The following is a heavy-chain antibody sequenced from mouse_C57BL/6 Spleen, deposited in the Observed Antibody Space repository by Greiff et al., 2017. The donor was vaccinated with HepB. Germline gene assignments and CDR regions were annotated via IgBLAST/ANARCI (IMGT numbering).Heavy chain of an antibody. D-gene: IGHD2-3*01. CDR3: ARHKNDGCRFDY. CDR1: GFTFSSHG. J-gene: IGHJ2*01. Sequence: EVKLVESGADLVKPGASLKLSCAVSGFTFSSHGMSWVRQTPDKRLEWVATICSGGSYTNYPDSVKGRFTITRDNAQNTLYLQMSSLKSEDTAVYCCARHKNDGCRFDYWGQGTTLTVSS. CDR2: ICSGGSYT. V-gene: IGHV5-6*01.